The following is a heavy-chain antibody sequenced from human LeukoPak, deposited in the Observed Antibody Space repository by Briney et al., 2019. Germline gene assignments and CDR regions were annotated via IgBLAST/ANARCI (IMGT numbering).Heavy chain of an antibody. CDR1: GFTFSNAW. Sequence: GGSLRLSCAASGFTFSNAWMNWVRQAPGKGLEWVSYISSSSSTIYYADSVKGRFTISRDNAKNSLYLQMNSLRDEDTAVYYCARDWAVQPDPYYFDYWGQGTLVTVSS. CDR3: ARDWAVQPDPYYFDY. D-gene: IGHD3-16*01. V-gene: IGHV3-48*02. CDR2: ISSSSSTI. J-gene: IGHJ4*02.